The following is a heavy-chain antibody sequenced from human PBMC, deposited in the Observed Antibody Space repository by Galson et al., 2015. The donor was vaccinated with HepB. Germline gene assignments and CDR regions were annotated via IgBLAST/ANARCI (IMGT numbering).Heavy chain of an antibody. CDR3: ARDGSSSWYYYYYGMDV. D-gene: IGHD6-13*01. CDR1: GFTFSSYA. J-gene: IGHJ6*02. CDR2: ISYDGSNK. V-gene: IGHV3-30*04. Sequence: SLRLSCAASGFTFSSYAMHWVRQAPGKGLEWVAVISYDGSNKYYADSVKGRFTISGDNSKNTLYLQMNSLRAEDTAVYYCARDGSSSWYYYYYGMDVWGQGTTVTVSS.